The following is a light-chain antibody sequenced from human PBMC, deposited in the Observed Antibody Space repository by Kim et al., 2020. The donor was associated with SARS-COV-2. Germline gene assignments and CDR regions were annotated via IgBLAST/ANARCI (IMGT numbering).Light chain of an antibody. J-gene: IGLJ3*02. CDR2: DDS. Sequence: QSVLTQPPSVSGAPGQRVTISCTGSSSNIGAGYDVHWYQQLPGTAPKLLIYDDSNRPSGVPDRFSGSKSGTSASLAITGLQAEEEADYYCQSYDSSLSGWVFGGGTQLTVL. CDR1: SSNIGAGYD. CDR3: QSYDSSLSGWV. V-gene: IGLV1-40*01.